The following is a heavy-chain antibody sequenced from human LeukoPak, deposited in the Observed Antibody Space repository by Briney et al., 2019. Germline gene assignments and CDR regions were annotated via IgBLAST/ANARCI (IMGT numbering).Heavy chain of an antibody. CDR3: AHEFPCGGDCYGYFYYYGMDV. J-gene: IGHJ6*02. Sequence: APVKVSCKASEGTVSSYAISWGRQSPRQRLECMGRIIPIFVIANDAQKFHGRVTITADKSTSTAYMELSSLRSEDTAVYYCAHEFPCGGDCYGYFYYYGMDVWGQGTTVTVSS. D-gene: IGHD2-21*02. CDR1: EGTVSSYA. CDR2: IIPIFVIA. V-gene: IGHV1-69*04.